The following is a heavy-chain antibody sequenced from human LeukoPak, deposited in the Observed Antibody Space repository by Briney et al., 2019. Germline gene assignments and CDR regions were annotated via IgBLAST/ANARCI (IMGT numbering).Heavy chain of an antibody. Sequence: ASVKVSCKASGYIFTDYHINWVRQVPGQGLEWMGLINPNGGTTNYAQRFQGRVTFTRDTSISTAYMELSSLTSDDTAMYYCARAYTGPSNWLDPWGQGTLVTVSS. CDR3: ARAYTGPSNWLDP. CDR1: GYIFTDYH. V-gene: IGHV1-2*02. CDR2: INPNGGTT. J-gene: IGHJ5*02. D-gene: IGHD1-14*01.